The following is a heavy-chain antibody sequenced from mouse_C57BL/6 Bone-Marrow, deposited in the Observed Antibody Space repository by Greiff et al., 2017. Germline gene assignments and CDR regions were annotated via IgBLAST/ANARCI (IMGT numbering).Heavy chain of an antibody. CDR3: ARSYYYGSSGIY. CDR2: IDPSDSYT. Sequence: QVQLKQPGAELVRPGTSVKLSCKASGYTFTSYWMHWVKQRPGQGLEWIGVIDPSDSYTNYNQKFKGKATLTVDTSSSTAYMQLSSLTSEDSAVYYCARSYYYGSSGIYWGQGTTLTVSS. V-gene: IGHV1-59*01. CDR1: GYTFTSYW. D-gene: IGHD1-1*01. J-gene: IGHJ2*01.